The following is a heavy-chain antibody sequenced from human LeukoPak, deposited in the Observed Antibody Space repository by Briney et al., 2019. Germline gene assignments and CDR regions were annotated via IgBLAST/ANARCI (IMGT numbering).Heavy chain of an antibody. Sequence: SEALSLTCTVSGGSISSSSYYWGWIRQPPGKGLEWIGSIYYSGSTYYNPSLKSRVTISVDTSKNQFSLKLSSVTAADTAVYYCARHVSRVTVAGLLDYGMDVWGHGTTVTVSS. D-gene: IGHD6-19*01. V-gene: IGHV4-39*01. CDR2: IYYSGST. CDR1: GGSISSSSYY. CDR3: ARHVSRVTVAGLLDYGMDV. J-gene: IGHJ6*02.